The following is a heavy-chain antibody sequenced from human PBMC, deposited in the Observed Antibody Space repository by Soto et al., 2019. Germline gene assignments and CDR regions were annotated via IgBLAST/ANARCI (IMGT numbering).Heavy chain of an antibody. D-gene: IGHD3-10*01. CDR3: AGGGVRGVITQTRDYYGMDV. CDR1: GYSFTSYW. V-gene: IGHV5-51*01. CDR2: IYPGDSDT. Sequence: EVQLVQSGAEVKKPGESLKISCKGSGYSFTSYWIGWVRQMPGKGLEWMGIIYPGDSDTRYSPSFQGQVTISADKSISTPYLQWSSLKASDTAMYYCAGGGVRGVITQTRDYYGMDVWGQGTTVTVSS. J-gene: IGHJ6*02.